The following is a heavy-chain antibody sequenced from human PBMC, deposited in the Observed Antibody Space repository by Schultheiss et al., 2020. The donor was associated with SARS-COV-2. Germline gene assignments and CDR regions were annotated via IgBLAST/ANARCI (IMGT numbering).Heavy chain of an antibody. CDR2: VNPNSGVA. D-gene: IGHD2-2*01. V-gene: IGHV1-2*02. Sequence: ASVKVSCKASGYTFSDYYIHWVRQAPGQGLEWMGWVNPNSGVASFAQKFQGRVTMTRDTSVNTAYIELSRLTSDDTALYYCAKRASSSRTPYFDYWGQGTLVTVSS. CDR1: GYTFSDYY. CDR3: AKRASSSRTPYFDY. J-gene: IGHJ4*02.